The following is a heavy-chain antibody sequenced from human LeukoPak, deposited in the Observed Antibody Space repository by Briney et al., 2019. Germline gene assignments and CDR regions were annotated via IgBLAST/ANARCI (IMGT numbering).Heavy chain of an antibody. CDR3: AGIVVVAATYFDY. J-gene: IGHJ4*02. CDR1: GFTFSSYW. D-gene: IGHD2-15*01. V-gene: IGHV3-7*01. CDR2: IKQDGSEK. Sequence: PGGSLRLSCAASGFTFSSYWMSWVRQALGKGLEWVANIKQDGSEKYYVDSVKGRFTISRDNAKNSLYLQMNSLRAEDTAVYYCAGIVVVAATYFDYWGQGTLVTVSS.